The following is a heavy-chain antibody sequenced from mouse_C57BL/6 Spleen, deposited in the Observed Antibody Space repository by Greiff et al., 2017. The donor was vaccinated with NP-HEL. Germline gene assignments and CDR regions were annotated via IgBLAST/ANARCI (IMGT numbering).Heavy chain of an antibody. CDR3: AKGGFYWYFDV. V-gene: IGHV2-2*01. CDR2: IWSGGST. CDR1: GFSLTSYG. Sequence: QVQLQQSGPGLVQPSQSLSITCTVSGFSLTSYGVHWVRQSPGKGLEWLGVIWSGGSTDYNAAFISRLSISKDNSKSQVFFKMNSLQADDTAIYYCAKGGFYWYFDVWGTGTTVTVSS. J-gene: IGHJ1*03.